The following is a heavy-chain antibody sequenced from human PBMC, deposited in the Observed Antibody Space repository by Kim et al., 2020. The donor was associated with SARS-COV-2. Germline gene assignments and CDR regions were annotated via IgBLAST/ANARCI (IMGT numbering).Heavy chain of an antibody. Sequence: SETLSLTCTVSGGSISSSSYYWGWIRQPPGKGLEWIGSIYYSGSTYYNPSLKSRVTISVDTSKNQFSLKLISVTAADTAVYYCARQVSDSQYYYGSGSYYGQRYNWFDPWGQGTLVTVSS. J-gene: IGHJ5*02. CDR3: ARQVSDSQYYYGSGSYYGQRYNWFDP. CDR1: GGSISSSSYY. V-gene: IGHV4-39*01. D-gene: IGHD3-10*01. CDR2: IYYSGST.